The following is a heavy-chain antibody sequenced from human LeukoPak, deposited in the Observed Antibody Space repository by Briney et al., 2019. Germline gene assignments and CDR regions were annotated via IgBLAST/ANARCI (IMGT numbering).Heavy chain of an antibody. CDR2: IYSGGST. V-gene: IGHV3-53*01. J-gene: IGHJ3*02. CDR1: GFTVSSNY. Sequence: GGSLRLSCAASGFTVSSNYMSWVRQAPGKGLEWVSVIYSGGSTYYAGSVKGRFTISRDNSKNTLYLQMNSLRAEDTAVYYCARDDGSYYRREAFDIWGQGTMVTVSS. D-gene: IGHD1-26*01. CDR3: ARDDGSYYRREAFDI.